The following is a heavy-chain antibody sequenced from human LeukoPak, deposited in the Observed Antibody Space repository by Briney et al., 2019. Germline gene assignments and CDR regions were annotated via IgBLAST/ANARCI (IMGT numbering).Heavy chain of an antibody. J-gene: IGHJ4*02. CDR2: IYYSGST. D-gene: IGHD6-19*01. V-gene: IGHV4-59*01. CDR1: GGSISSYY. Sequence: SETLSLTCTVSGGSISSYYWSWIRQPPGKGLEWIGYIYYSGSTNYNPSLKSRVTISVDTSKNQSSLKLSSVTAADTAVYYCARSIAVAGTEFDYWGQGTLVTVSS. CDR3: ARSIAVAGTEFDY.